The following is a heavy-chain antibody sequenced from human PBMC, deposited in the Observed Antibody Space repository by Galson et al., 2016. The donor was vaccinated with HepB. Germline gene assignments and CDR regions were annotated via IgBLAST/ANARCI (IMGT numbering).Heavy chain of an antibody. Sequence: SETLSLTCAVSGASISTTNWWNWVRQPPGKGLEWIGEIHHSGSTNYSPSLKSRVTMSLDKSKNQFALKLMSVTAADTAVYYCARDFGVYSGGWNRYWGQGTLVIVSS. CDR2: IHHSGST. CDR1: GASISTTNW. J-gene: IGHJ4*02. CDR3: ARDFGVYSGGWNRY. D-gene: IGHD2-8*02. V-gene: IGHV4-4*02.